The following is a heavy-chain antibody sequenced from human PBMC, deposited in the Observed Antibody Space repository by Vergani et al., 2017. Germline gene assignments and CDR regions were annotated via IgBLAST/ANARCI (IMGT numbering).Heavy chain of an antibody. J-gene: IGHJ3*02. D-gene: IGHD2-21*02. V-gene: IGHV3-30*02. CDR2: IRYDGSNK. Sequence: QVHLVESGGGVVQPGGSLRLSCAASGFTFSSYGMHWVRQAPGKGLEWVAFIRYDGSNKYYADSVKGRFAISRDNSRKTLYLQMNSLRAEDTAVYYCAKDSGYCGGDCYYDAFDMWGQGTMVTVSS. CDR3: AKDSGYCGGDCYYDAFDM. CDR1: GFTFSSYG.